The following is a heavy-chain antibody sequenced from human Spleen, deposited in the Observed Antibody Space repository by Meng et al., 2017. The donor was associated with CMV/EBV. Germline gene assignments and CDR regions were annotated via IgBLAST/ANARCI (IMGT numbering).Heavy chain of an antibody. CDR3: ARDPGPGYCSSTSCPLNYYYGMDV. J-gene: IGHJ6*02. CDR2: INSDGSST. V-gene: IGHV3-74*01. CDR1: GFTVSSNE. D-gene: IGHD2-2*01. Sequence: GESLKISCAASGFTVSSNEMSWVRQAPGKGLEWVSRINSDGSSTSDADSVKGRITISRDNAKNTLYLQMKSLRAEDTAVYYCARDPGPGYCSSTSCPLNYYYGMDVWGQGTTVTVSS.